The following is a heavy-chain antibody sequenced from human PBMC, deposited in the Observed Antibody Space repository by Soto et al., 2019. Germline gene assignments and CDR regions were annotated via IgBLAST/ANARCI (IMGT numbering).Heavy chain of an antibody. CDR3: EKDLGSSSSVFDY. D-gene: IGHD6-6*01. V-gene: IGHV3-23*01. CDR2: ISGSGGST. J-gene: IGHJ4*02. Sequence: PXVSLRLSCAASGFTFSSYAMSWVRQAPGKGLEWVSAISGSGGSTYYADSVKGRFTISRDNSKNTLYLQMNSLRAEDTAVYYCEKDLGSSSSVFDYWGQGTLVTVSS. CDR1: GFTFSSYA.